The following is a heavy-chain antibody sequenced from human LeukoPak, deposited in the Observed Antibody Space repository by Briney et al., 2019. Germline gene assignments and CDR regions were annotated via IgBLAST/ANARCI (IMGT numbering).Heavy chain of an antibody. CDR1: GYTFTGYY. CDR2: INPNSGGT. CDR3: ARVPLYYDFWSGYSNWFDP. D-gene: IGHD3-3*01. V-gene: IGHV1-2*02. Sequence: ASVKVSCKASGYTFTGYYMHWVRQAPGQGLEWMGWINPNSGGTNYAQKFQGRVTTTRDTSISTAYMELSRLRSDDTAVYYCARVPLYYDFWSGYSNWFDPWGQGTLVTVSS. J-gene: IGHJ5*02.